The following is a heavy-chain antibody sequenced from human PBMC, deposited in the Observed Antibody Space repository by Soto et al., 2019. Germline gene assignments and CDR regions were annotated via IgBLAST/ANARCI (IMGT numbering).Heavy chain of an antibody. Sequence: QVQLVQSGAEVKKPGSSVKVSCKASGGTFSSYAISWVRQAPGQGLEWMGGIIPIFGTANYAQKFQGRVTITADESTSTAYMELSSLRSEDTAVYYCARSLCSSWYSYYYYYGMDVWGQGTTVTVSS. CDR2: IIPIFGTA. CDR3: ARSLCSSWYSYYYYYGMDV. CDR1: GGTFSSYA. D-gene: IGHD6-13*01. V-gene: IGHV1-69*01. J-gene: IGHJ6*02.